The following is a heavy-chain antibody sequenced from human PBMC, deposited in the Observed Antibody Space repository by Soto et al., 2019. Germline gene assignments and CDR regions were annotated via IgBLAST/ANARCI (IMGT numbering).Heavy chain of an antibody. CDR1: GFSLSTSGVG. D-gene: IGHD2-2*02. CDR3: AYSRYTGSGVDY. Sequence: QITLKESGPTLVKPTQTLTLTCTFSGFSLSTSGVGVGWIRQPPGKALEWLALIYWDDDKRYSPSLKSRLTITKDTSKTQVVLTMTNMDPVDTATCYCAYSRYTGSGVDYWGQGTLVTVSS. V-gene: IGHV2-5*02. CDR2: IYWDDDK. J-gene: IGHJ4*02.